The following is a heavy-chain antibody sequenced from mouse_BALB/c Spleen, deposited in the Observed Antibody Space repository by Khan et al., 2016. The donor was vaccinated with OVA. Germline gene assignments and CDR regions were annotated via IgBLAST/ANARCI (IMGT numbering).Heavy chain of an antibody. D-gene: IGHD1-1*01. Sequence: EVELVESGGDLVRPGGSLKLSCSASGFTFSTYAMSWVRQTPEKKLELFATFSSSGDYIYYPHCVKGRFSISRDTAKNTLYLQMSRLSSEDTAMYYCARHNYGPFAYWGQGTLVTVSA. J-gene: IGHJ3*01. V-gene: IGHV5-9-3*01. CDR2: FSSSGDYI. CDR3: ARHNYGPFAY. CDR1: GFTFSTYA.